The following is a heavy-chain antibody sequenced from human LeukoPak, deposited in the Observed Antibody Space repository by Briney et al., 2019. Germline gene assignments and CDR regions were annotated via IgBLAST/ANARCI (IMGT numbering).Heavy chain of an antibody. Sequence: GASVKVSCKASGYTFTDYYMHWVRQAPGQGLEWMGWINPNSGGTNYAQKFQGRVTMTRDTSISTAYMELIRLRSDDTALYYCARDVAYHFDTSNYQVWTFDSWGQGTLVTVSS. J-gene: IGHJ4*02. CDR1: GYTFTDYY. CDR2: INPNSGGT. D-gene: IGHD3-22*01. V-gene: IGHV1-2*02. CDR3: ARDVAYHFDTSNYQVWTFDS.